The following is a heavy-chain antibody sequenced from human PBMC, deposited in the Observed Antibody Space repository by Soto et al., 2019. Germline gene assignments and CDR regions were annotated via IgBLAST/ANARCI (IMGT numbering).Heavy chain of an antibody. CDR2: MNPGSGNT. D-gene: IGHD3-10*01. V-gene: IGHV1-8*01. CDR1: GYTFTNYE. CDR3: ATMESSGSLNWFDP. J-gene: IGHJ5*02. Sequence: ASVKVSCKASGYTFTNYEINWVRQATGQGLEWMGWMNPGSGNTGYAHKFQGRVTMTRNISISTAYMELSRLGSDDTAIYYCATMESSGSLNWFDPWGQGTLVTVSS.